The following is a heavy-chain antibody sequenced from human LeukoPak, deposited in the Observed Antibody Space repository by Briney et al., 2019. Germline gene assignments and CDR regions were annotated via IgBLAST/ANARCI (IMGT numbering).Heavy chain of an antibody. Sequence: SETLSLTCTVSGGSISSGSYYWSWIRQPAGKGLEWIGRIYTSGSTSYNPSLKSRVTISVDTSKNQFSLKLSSVTAADTAVYYCASSYYDILTGSNEDAFDIWGQGTMVTVSS. CDR2: IYTSGST. J-gene: IGHJ3*02. CDR3: ASSYYDILTGSNEDAFDI. V-gene: IGHV4-61*02. CDR1: GGSISSGSYY. D-gene: IGHD3-9*01.